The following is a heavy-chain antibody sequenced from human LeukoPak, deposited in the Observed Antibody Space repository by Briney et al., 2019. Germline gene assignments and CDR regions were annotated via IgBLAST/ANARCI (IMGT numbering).Heavy chain of an antibody. J-gene: IGHJ4*02. CDR2: ISGSGGST. D-gene: IGHD2-8*01. V-gene: IGHV3-23*01. CDR1: GFTFSSYA. CDR3: AKDQGYCSNGVCLTFDY. Sequence: GGSLRLSCAASGFTFSSYAMSWVRQAPGKGLEWVSAISGSGGSTYYADSVKGRFTISRDNSKNTLYLQMNSLRAEDTAVYYCAKDQGYCSNGVCLTFDYWGQGTLVTVSS.